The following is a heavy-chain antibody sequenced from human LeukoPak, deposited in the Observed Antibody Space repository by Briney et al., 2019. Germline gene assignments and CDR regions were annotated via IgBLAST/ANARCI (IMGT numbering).Heavy chain of an antibody. CDR2: ISGSGGST. V-gene: IGHV3-23*01. CDR1: GFTFSSYA. CDR3: AKSFGYYFGSDFDY. J-gene: IGHJ4*02. D-gene: IGHD3-10*01. Sequence: GGSLRLSCAASGFTFSSYAMSWVRQAPGKGLEWVSAISGSGGSTYYADSVKGRFTISRDNSKNTLYLQMNGLRAEDTAVYYCAKSFGYYFGSDFDYWGQGTLVTVSS.